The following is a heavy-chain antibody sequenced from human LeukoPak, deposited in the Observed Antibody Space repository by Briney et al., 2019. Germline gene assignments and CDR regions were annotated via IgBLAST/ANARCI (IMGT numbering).Heavy chain of an antibody. CDR3: ARYDYGDCWFDP. CDR2: ISDSGST. V-gene: IGHV4-59*01. CDR1: GGSMNNYY. D-gene: IGHD4-17*01. Sequence: SETLSLTCTVSGGSMNNYYWSWIRQAPGKGLEWIRYISDSGSTNYNPSLGSRVTISVDTSKNQFSLKLTSVTAADTALYYCARYDYGDCWFDPWGQGTLVTVSS. J-gene: IGHJ5*02.